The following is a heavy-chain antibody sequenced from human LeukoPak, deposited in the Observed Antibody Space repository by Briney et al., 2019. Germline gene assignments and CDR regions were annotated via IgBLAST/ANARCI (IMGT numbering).Heavy chain of an antibody. V-gene: IGHV3-21*01. CDR1: GFTFSSYS. D-gene: IGHD3-10*01. J-gene: IGHJ4*02. CDR3: ARDYYGSGSYYPGTFDY. Sequence: GGSLRLSCAASGFTFSSYSMNWVRQAPGKGLEWVSSISSSSSYIYYADSVKGRFTISRDNAKDSLYLQMNSLRAEDTAVYYCARDYYGSGSYYPGTFDYWGQGTLVTVSS. CDR2: ISSSSSYI.